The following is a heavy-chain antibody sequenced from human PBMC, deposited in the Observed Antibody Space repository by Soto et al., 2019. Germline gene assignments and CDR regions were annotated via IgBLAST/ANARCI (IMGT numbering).Heavy chain of an antibody. CDR3: ARGPPEYCSGGSCYSGLDWFDP. V-gene: IGHV1-46*01. CDR2: INPSGGST. D-gene: IGHD2-15*01. Sequence: ASVKVSCKASGYTFTSYYMHWVRQAPGQGLEWMGIINPSGGSTSYAQKFQGRVTMTRDTSTSTVYMELSSLRSEDTAVYYCARGPPEYCSGGSCYSGLDWFDPWGQGTLVTVSS. CDR1: GYTFTSYY. J-gene: IGHJ5*02.